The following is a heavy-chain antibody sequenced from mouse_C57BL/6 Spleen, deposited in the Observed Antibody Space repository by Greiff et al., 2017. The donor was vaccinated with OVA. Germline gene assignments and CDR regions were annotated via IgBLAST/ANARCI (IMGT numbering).Heavy chain of an antibody. CDR2: INPNYGTT. CDR3: AQGITTVVPYAMDD. CDR1: GYSFTDYN. V-gene: IGHV1-39*01. Sequence: VQLQQSGPELVKPGASVKISCKASGYSFTDYNMNWVKQSNGKSLEWIGVINPNYGTTSYNQKFKGKATLTVDQSSSTAYMQLNSLTSEDSAVYYCAQGITTVVPYAMDDWGKGTSVTVSS. D-gene: IGHD1-1*01. J-gene: IGHJ4*01.